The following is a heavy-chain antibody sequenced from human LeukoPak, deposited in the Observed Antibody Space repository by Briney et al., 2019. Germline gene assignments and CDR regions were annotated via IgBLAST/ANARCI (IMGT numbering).Heavy chain of an antibody. D-gene: IGHD2-2*01. Sequence: GGSLRLSCAASGFTFSSYAMRWVRQAPGKGLEWVSSISGSGGSTYYADSVKGRFTISRDNSKNTLYLQMNSLRAEDTAVYYCASHCSSTNCYAYWGQGTLVTVSS. CDR1: GFTFSSYA. J-gene: IGHJ4*02. V-gene: IGHV3-23*01. CDR2: ISGSGGST. CDR3: ASHCSSTNCYAY.